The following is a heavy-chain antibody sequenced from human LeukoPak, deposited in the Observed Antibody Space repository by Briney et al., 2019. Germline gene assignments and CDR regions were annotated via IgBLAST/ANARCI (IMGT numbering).Heavy chain of an antibody. CDR2: INHSGST. V-gene: IGHV4-34*01. CDR3: ARGASSGWNFDY. D-gene: IGHD6-19*01. J-gene: IGHJ4*02. CDR1: GGSFSGYY. Sequence: SETLSLTCAVHGGSFSGYYWSWIRQPPGKGLEWIGEINHSGSTSYNPSLKSRVTISVDTSKNQFSLKLSSVTAADTAVYYCARGASSGWNFDYWGQGTLVTVSS.